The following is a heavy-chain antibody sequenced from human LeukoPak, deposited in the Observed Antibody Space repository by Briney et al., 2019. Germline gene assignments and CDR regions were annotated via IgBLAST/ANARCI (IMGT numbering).Heavy chain of an antibody. CDR2: IKYDGSKK. J-gene: IGHJ4*02. CDR1: GFTFSSYW. Sequence: GGSLRLSCAASGFTFSSYWMSWVRQAPGQGLEWVANIKYDGSKKYYVDSVKGRFTISRDNSKNTLYLQMNSLRAEDTAVYYCAKDRTTAFDYWGQGTLVTVSS. V-gene: IGHV3-7*03. CDR3: AKDRTTAFDY. D-gene: IGHD1-7*01.